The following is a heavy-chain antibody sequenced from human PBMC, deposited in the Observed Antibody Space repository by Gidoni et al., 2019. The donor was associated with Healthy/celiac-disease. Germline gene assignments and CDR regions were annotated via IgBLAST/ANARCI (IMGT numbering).Heavy chain of an antibody. V-gene: IGHV4-59*01. D-gene: IGHD6-13*01. CDR3: ARGGAAAGPTY. J-gene: IGHJ4*02. Sequence: QVQLQESGSGLVKPSETLSLTCTVSGGSISSYYWSWIRQPPGKGLEWIGYIYYSGSTNYNPSLKSRVTISVDTSKNQFSLKLSSVTAADTAVYYCARGGAAAGPTYWGQGTLVTVSS. CDR2: IYYSGST. CDR1: GGSISSYY.